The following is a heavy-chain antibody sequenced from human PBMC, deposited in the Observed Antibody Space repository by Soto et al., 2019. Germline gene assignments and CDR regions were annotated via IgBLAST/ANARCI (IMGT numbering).Heavy chain of an antibody. V-gene: IGHV3-74*01. CDR2: INSDGSST. CDR3: ARDTRPIGSTSYHYYYYYGMDV. D-gene: IGHD2-2*01. J-gene: IGHJ6*02. CDR1: GFTFSSYW. Sequence: PGGSLRLSCAASGFTFSSYWMHWVRQAPGKGLVWVSRINSDGSSTSYADSVKGRFTISRDNAKNTLYLQMNSLRAEDTAVYYCARDTRPIGSTSYHYYYYYGMDVWGQGTTVTVSS.